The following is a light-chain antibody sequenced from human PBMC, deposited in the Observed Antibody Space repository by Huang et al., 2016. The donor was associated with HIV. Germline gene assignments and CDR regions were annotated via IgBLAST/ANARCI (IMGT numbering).Light chain of an antibody. CDR3: QQSYSPLT. J-gene: IGKJ5*01. CDR1: QSISSY. Sequence: DIQMTQSPSSLSASVGDRVTITCRASQSISSYLNWYQQKPGKAPKLLIYAASSLQSGVTSRFSGSGSGTDFTLTISSLQPEDFATYYCQQSYSPLTFGQGTRLEIK. V-gene: IGKV1-39*01. CDR2: AAS.